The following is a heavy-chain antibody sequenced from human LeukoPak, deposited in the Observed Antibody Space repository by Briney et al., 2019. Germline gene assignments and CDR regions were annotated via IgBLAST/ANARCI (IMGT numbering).Heavy chain of an antibody. Sequence: GGSLRLSCTASGFTFSSYTMSWVRQAPGRGLKWVSTITTGGPNTYYADSVKGRFTVSRDDSKNTLYLQMNSLRAEDPAEYYCAKDGGLWVSAHWGDSWGRGTLVTVSS. CDR1: GFTFSSYT. D-gene: IGHD7-27*01. V-gene: IGHV3-23*01. CDR3: AKDGGLWVSAHWGDS. J-gene: IGHJ4*02. CDR2: ITTGGPNT.